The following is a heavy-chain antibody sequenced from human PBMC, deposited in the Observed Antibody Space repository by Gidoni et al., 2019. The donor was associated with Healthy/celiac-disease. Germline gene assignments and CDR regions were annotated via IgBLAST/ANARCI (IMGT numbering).Heavy chain of an antibody. J-gene: IGHJ4*02. CDR1: GGSISSYY. CDR3: AREAHSRAAGKVGRVYFDY. CDR2: IYYSGRT. V-gene: IGHV4-59*01. Sequence: TVSGGSISSYYWSWIRQPPGQGLEWIGYIYYSGRTNYNPSLKSRVTISVDTSKNQFSLKLSSVTAADTAVYYCAREAHSRAAGKVGRVYFDYWGQGTLVTVSS. D-gene: IGHD6-13*01.